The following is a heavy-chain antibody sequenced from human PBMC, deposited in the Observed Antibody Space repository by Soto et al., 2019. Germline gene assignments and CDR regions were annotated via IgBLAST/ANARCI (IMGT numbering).Heavy chain of an antibody. J-gene: IGHJ4*02. D-gene: IGHD5-12*01. CDR1: GFIFTKAW. CDR3: TTQGYDDHMIFGDH. Sequence: EVQLVESGGGLVQAGGSLRLSCGGAGFIFTKAWMSWVRQAPGKGLEWVGRLKSKDEGGATDYAAPAKGRFIISRDDSSNPVYLQMNSLKVEDTAVYYCTTQGYDDHMIFGDHWGQGIWSSSPQ. V-gene: IGHV3-15*01. CDR2: LKSKDEGGAT.